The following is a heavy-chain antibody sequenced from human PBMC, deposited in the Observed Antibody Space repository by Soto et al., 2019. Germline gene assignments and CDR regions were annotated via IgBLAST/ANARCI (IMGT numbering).Heavy chain of an antibody. J-gene: IGHJ4*02. V-gene: IGHV3-23*01. D-gene: IGHD3-3*01. CDR1: GFTFSSYA. CDR3: AKDQYDFWSGYYPYFDY. Sequence: EVQLLESGGGLVQPGGSLRLSCAASGFTFSSYAMSWVRQAPGKGLEWVSAISGSGGSTYYADSVKGRFTISRDNSKNTLNLQRNSLRAEDTAVYYCAKDQYDFWSGYYPYFDYWGQGTLVTVSS. CDR2: ISGSGGST.